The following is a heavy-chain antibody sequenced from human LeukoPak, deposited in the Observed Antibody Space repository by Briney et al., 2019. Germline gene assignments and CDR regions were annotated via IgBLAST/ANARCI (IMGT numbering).Heavy chain of an antibody. CDR2: IKHDGSEA. V-gene: IGHV3-7*04. J-gene: IGHJ4*02. CDR3: TRDALFGSGRTHLVF. D-gene: IGHD3-10*01. Sequence: PGGSLRLSCAASEFTFDRYWMSWVRQAPGKGLQWVANIKHDGSEAHYVDSVKGRFTISRDNAKNSLSLQMSSLKVDDTGVYFCTRDALFGSGRTHLVFWSQGTLVSVSS. CDR1: EFTFDRYW.